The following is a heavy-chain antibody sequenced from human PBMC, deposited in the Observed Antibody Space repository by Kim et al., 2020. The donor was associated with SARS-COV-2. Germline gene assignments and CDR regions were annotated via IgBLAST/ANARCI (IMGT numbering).Heavy chain of an antibody. CDR1: GGSISSSSYY. CDR3: ARHTSSGWYWFDP. J-gene: IGHJ5*02. V-gene: IGHV4-39*01. D-gene: IGHD6-19*01. Sequence: SETLSLTCTVSGGSISSSSYYWGWIRQPPGKGLEWIGSIYYSGSTYYNPSLKSRVTISVDTSKNQFSLKLSSVTAADTAVYYCARHTSSGWYWFDPWGQG. CDR2: IYYSGST.